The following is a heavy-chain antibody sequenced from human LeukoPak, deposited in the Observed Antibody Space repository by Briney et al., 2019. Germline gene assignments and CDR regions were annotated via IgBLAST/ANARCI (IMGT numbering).Heavy chain of an antibody. CDR1: GFTFSSYW. Sequence: GGSLRLSCAASGFTFSSYWMSWVRQAPGKGLEWVANIKQDGSEKYYVDSVKGRFTISRDNAKNSLYLQMNSLRAEDTAVYYCAKDRGGNFYDAFDVWGQGTMVTVSS. V-gene: IGHV3-7*01. CDR2: IKQDGSEK. D-gene: IGHD1-26*01. CDR3: AKDRGGNFYDAFDV. J-gene: IGHJ3*01.